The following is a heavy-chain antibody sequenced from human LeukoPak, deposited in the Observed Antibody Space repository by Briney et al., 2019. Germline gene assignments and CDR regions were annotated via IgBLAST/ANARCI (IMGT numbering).Heavy chain of an antibody. CDR2: INPNSGGT. D-gene: IGHD2-2*01. CDR1: GYTFTGYY. J-gene: IGHJ5*02. Sequence: ASVKVSCKASGYTFTGYYMHWVRQAPGQGLEWMGRINPNSGGTDYAQKFQGRVTMTRDTSISTAYMELSRLTSDDAAVYYCVRDRGGYCSRANCRAGWFDPWSQGTLVTVSS. V-gene: IGHV1-2*06. CDR3: VRDRGGYCSRANCRAGWFDP.